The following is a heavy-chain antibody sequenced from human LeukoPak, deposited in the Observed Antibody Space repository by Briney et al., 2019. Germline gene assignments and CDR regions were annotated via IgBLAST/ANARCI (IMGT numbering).Heavy chain of an antibody. CDR2: IYYSGST. Sequence: SETLALTCTVSGGSISGYYWSWIRQPPGKGLEWIGYIYYSGSTNYNPSLKSRVTKSVDTSKNQFSLKLSSVTAADTAVYYCARDTRGSYYAPFDYWGRGTLVTVSS. V-gene: IGHV4-59*01. J-gene: IGHJ4*02. CDR3: ARDTRGSYYAPFDY. D-gene: IGHD1-26*01. CDR1: GGSISGYY.